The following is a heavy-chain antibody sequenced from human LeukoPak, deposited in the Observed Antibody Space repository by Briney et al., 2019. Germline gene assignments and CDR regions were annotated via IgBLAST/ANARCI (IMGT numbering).Heavy chain of an antibody. CDR1: GYTCTSYG. J-gene: IGHJ4*02. D-gene: IGHD3-3*01. CDR2: ISAYNGNT. CDR3: ARVRITIFGVVIIPYDY. Sequence: ASVKVSCKASGYTCTSYGISWVRQAPGQGLEWMGWISAYNGNTNYAQKLQGRVTMTTDTSTSTAYMELRSLRSDDTAVYYCARVRITIFGVVIIPYDYWGQGTLVTVST. V-gene: IGHV1-18*01.